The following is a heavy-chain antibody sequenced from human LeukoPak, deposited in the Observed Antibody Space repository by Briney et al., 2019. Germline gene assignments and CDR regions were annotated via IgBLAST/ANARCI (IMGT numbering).Heavy chain of an antibody. D-gene: IGHD1/OR15-1a*01. Sequence: PSETLSVTCTVSGVSINTYFWSWIRQPPGKGLEWIGYVYYNGITNYNPSLKSRVSISLDTSKNQFSLRLNSVTAAETAVYYCASQLGGTTFHWGQGTLVTVSS. J-gene: IGHJ4*02. CDR3: ASQLGGTTFH. V-gene: IGHV4-59*01. CDR2: VYYNGIT. CDR1: GVSINTYF.